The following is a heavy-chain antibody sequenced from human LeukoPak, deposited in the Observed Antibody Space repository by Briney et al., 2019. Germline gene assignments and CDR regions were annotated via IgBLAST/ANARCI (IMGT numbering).Heavy chain of an antibody. CDR1: GFPFSGYW. D-gene: IGHD2-2*01. CDR2: IDDDRAGT. CDR3: ARMSSYCDY. J-gene: IGHJ4*02. Sequence: GGSLRPSCAASGFPFSGYWMHWVRQAPGKGLVWVSRIDDDRAGTTYADSVKGRFTISRDNAKNTLYLQMNSLRAEDTGVYFCARMSSYCDYWGQGTLVTVSS. V-gene: IGHV3-74*01.